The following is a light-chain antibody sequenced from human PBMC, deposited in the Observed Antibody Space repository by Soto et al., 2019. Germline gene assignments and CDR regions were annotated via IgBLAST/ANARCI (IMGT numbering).Light chain of an antibody. CDR2: DTS. Sequence: QAVVTQEPSLTVSPGGTVTLTCGSSTGPVTSGHYPYWFQQKPGQAPRTLISDTSDKHSWTPARFSGSLLGGKAALTLSGAQPEDEAEYYCLRFYSGPRVFGGGTKLTVL. CDR1: TGPVTSGHY. CDR3: LRFYSGPRV. V-gene: IGLV7-46*01. J-gene: IGLJ3*02.